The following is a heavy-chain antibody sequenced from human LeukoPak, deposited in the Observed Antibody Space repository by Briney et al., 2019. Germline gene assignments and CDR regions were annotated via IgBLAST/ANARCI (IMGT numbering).Heavy chain of an antibody. D-gene: IGHD6-25*01. Sequence: PGGSLRLSCAASGLTLSDYYMTWIRQAPGKGPEWVANIKEDGSEKYYVDSVRGRFTISRDNAKNSLYLQMNSLRAEDTAVYYCMKNERRGQGTLVTVSS. CDR2: IKEDGSEK. CDR3: MKNER. J-gene: IGHJ4*02. CDR1: GLTLSDYY. V-gene: IGHV3-7*01.